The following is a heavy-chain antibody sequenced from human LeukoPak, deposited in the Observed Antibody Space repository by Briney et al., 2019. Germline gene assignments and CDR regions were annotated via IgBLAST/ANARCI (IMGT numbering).Heavy chain of an antibody. D-gene: IGHD6-13*01. CDR1: GGSISSGVYY. J-gene: IGHJ5*02. Sequence: SQTLSLTCTVSGGSISSGVYYWSWIRQHPGKGLEWIGYIYYSGSTYYNPSLKSRVTISVDTSKNQFSLKLSSVTAADTAVYYCARDWGYSSSWYWFDPWGQGTLVTVSS. CDR2: IYYSGST. V-gene: IGHV4-31*03. CDR3: ARDWGYSSSWYWFDP.